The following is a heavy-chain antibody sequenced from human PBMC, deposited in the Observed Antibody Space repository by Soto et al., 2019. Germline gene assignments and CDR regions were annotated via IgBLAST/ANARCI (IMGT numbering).Heavy chain of an antibody. CDR3: ARRYSSGWYSSNYGMDV. J-gene: IGHJ6*02. V-gene: IGHV4-34*01. CDR2: INHSGST. CDR1: GGPFSGYY. D-gene: IGHD6-19*01. Sequence: QVQLQQWGAGLLKPSETLSLTCAVYGGPFSGYYWSWIRQPPGKGLEWIGEINHSGSTNYNPSLKSRVTISVDTSKNQFSLKLSSVTAADTAVYYCARRYSSGWYSSNYGMDVWGQGTTVTVSS.